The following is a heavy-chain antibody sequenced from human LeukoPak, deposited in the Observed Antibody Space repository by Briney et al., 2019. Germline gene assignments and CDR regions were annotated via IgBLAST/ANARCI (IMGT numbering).Heavy chain of an antibody. Sequence: GGSLRLSCAASGFTFSSYSMNWVRQAPGKGLEWVSSISTSSSYIYYADSVKGRFTISRDNAKESLYLQMNSLRAEDTAVYYCXXXXXXGIYLFDAFDIWGQGTMVTVSS. D-gene: IGHD1-26*01. J-gene: IGHJ3*02. CDR1: GFTFSSYS. CDR2: ISTSSSYI. V-gene: IGHV3-21*01. CDR3: XXXXXXGIYLFDAFDI.